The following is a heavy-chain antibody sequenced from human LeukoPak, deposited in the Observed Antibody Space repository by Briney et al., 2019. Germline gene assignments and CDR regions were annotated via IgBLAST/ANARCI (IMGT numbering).Heavy chain of an antibody. CDR2: ISGSGGST. J-gene: IGHJ4*02. CDR3: AKDPGVYVFDY. Sequence: GGSLRLSCAASGFTFSSYEMNWVRQAPGKGLEWVSAISGSGGSTYYADSVKGRFTISRDNSKNTLYLQMNSLRAEDTAVYYCAKDPGVYVFDYWGQGTLVTVSS. CDR1: GFTFSSYE. D-gene: IGHD3-10*01. V-gene: IGHV3-23*01.